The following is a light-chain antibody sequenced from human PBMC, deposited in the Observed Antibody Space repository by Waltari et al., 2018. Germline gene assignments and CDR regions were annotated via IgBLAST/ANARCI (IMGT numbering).Light chain of an antibody. Sequence: QSALTQPPSASGSPGQSVTIPCTGTSSDVGGFNYVLWDQQYPDKAPNIMIYEFNKRPSGVPDRFSGSKSGNTASLTVSGLQAEDEADYYCSSYAGADTVVFGGGTKLTVL. CDR2: EFN. CDR1: SSDVGGFNY. J-gene: IGLJ2*01. CDR3: SSYAGADTVV. V-gene: IGLV2-8*01.